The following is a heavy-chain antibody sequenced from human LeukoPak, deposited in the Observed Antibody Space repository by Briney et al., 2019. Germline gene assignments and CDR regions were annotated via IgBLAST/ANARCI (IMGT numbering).Heavy chain of an antibody. CDR1: GYTFTGYY. V-gene: IGHV1-2*02. CDR2: INPNSGGT. J-gene: IGHJ6*02. CDR3: AREGDYGDSDYYYYYGMDV. Sequence: ASVKVSCKASGYTFTGYYMHWVRQAPGQGLEWMGWINPNSGGTNYAQKFQGRATMTRDTSISTAYMELSRLRSDDTAVYYCAREGDYGDSDYYYYYGMDVWGQGTTVTVSS. D-gene: IGHD4-17*01.